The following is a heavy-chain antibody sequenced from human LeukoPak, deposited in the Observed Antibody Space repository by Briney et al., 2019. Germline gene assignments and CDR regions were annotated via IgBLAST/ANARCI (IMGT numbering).Heavy chain of an antibody. D-gene: IGHD5-24*01. CDR3: ARTYGWHFDY. V-gene: IGHV4-59*01. Sequence: PSETLSLTCTVSGGSISNYYWSWIRQPPEKGLEWIGYIYYSGSTNCNPSLKSRVTISVDTSNNQFSLKLGSVTAADTAVYYCARTYGWHFDYWGQGTLVTVSS. J-gene: IGHJ4*02. CDR1: GGSISNYY. CDR2: IYYSGST.